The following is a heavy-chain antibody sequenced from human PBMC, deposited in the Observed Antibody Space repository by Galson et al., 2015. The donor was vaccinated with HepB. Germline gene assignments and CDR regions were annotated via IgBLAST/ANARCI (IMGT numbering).Heavy chain of an antibody. CDR2: ISYDGSNK. Sequence: SLRLSCAASGFTFSSYAMHWVRQAPGKGLEWVAVISYDGSNKYYADSVKGRFTISRDNSKNTLYLQMNSLRAEDTAVYYCARECPSPPVGGDCYDAFDIWGQGTMVTVSS. D-gene: IGHD2-21*01. V-gene: IGHV3-30-3*01. CDR1: GFTFSSYA. CDR3: ARECPSPPVGGDCYDAFDI. J-gene: IGHJ3*02.